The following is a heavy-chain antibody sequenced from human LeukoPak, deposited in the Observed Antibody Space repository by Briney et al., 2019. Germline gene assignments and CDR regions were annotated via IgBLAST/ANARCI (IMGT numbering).Heavy chain of an antibody. Sequence: ASVKVSCKASGYTFTGYYMHWVRQAPGQGLEWMGWINPNSGGTNYAQKFQGRVTMTRDTSISTAYMELSRLRSDDTAVYCCATPPRGYSYGYNYWGQGTLVTVSS. D-gene: IGHD5-18*01. CDR2: INPNSGGT. CDR1: GYTFTGYY. V-gene: IGHV1-2*02. CDR3: ATPPRGYSYGYNY. J-gene: IGHJ4*02.